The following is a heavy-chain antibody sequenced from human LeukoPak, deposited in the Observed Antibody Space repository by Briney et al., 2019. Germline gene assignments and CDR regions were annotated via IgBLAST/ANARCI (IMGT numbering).Heavy chain of an antibody. V-gene: IGHV3-48*04. CDR1: GFSFSSYN. CDR2: ISSSGSTI. J-gene: IGHJ6*02. Sequence: PGGSLRLSCVASGFSFSSYNMNWVRQAPGKGLEWVSYISSSGSTIYYADSVKGRFTISRDNAKNSLYLQMNSLRAEDTAVYYCARSKAAPPDYYGMDVWGQGTTVTVSS. CDR3: ARSKAAPPDYYGMDV. D-gene: IGHD6-6*01.